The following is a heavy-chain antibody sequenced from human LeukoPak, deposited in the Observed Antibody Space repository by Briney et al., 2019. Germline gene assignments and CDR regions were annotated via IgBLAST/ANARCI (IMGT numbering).Heavy chain of an antibody. CDR3: ARKTPYYYDSSGSNFDY. CDR1: GYTFTSYG. CDR2: ISAYNGNT. D-gene: IGHD3-22*01. V-gene: IGHV1-18*01. Sequence: ASVKVSCKASGYTFTSYGISWVRQAPGQGLEWMGWISAYNGNTNYAQKLQGRVTMTTDTSTSTAYMELRSLRSDDTAVYYCARKTPYYYDSSGSNFDYWGQGTLVTVSS. J-gene: IGHJ4*02.